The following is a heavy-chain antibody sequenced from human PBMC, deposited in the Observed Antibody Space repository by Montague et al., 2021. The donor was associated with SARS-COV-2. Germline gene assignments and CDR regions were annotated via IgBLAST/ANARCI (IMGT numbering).Heavy chain of an antibody. J-gene: IGHJ4*02. V-gene: IGHV3-9*01. CDR2: IRRNSGSP. D-gene: IGHD6-19*01. Sequence: SLRLSCAASGFTFDDYAMHWVRQAPGKGLEWLSGIRRNSGSPGYXYSLKGRFTISRDNAKNSLYLQMNSLRADDTALYYCMGYSNGWYPMYWGQGTLVTVSS. CDR1: GFTFDDYA. CDR3: MGYSNGWYPMY.